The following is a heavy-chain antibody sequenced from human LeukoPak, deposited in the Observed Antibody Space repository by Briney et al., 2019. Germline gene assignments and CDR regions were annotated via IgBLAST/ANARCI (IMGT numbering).Heavy chain of an antibody. V-gene: IGHV4-4*07. J-gene: IGHJ6*02. CDR1: GDSINSYY. CDR2: IYTSGRT. CDR3: ARVGIGAAANYGMDV. D-gene: IGHD6-13*01. Sequence: ETLSLTCTVSGDSINSYYWSWIRQPAGKGLEWIGSIYTSGRTNYNPSLKSRVTISVDTPKNQFSLKLSSVTAADTAVYYCARVGIGAAANYGMDVWGQGTTVTVPS.